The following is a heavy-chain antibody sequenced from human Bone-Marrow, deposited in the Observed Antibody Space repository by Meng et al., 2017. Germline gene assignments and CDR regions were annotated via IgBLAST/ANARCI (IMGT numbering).Heavy chain of an antibody. Sequence: GGSLRLSCAASGFTFSSYEMNWVRQAPGKGLEWVSYISSSGSTIYYADSVKGRFTISRDNAKNSLYLQMNSLSAEDTAVYYCARDRPVVVGAGSLDPWGQGTLVTVSS. CDR1: GFTFSSYE. D-gene: IGHD2-15*01. CDR3: ARDRPVVVGAGSLDP. J-gene: IGHJ5*02. V-gene: IGHV3-48*03. CDR2: ISSSGSTI.